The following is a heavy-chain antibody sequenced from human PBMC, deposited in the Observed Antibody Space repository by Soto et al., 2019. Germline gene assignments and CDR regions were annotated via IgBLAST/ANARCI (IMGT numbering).Heavy chain of an antibody. CDR1: GFTFSNAW. CDR3: TTDTVTADSNYYYYYGMDV. V-gene: IGHV3-15*07. J-gene: IGHJ6*02. CDR2: IKSKTDGGTT. Sequence: EVQLVESGGGLVKPGGSLRLSCAASGFTFSNAWMNWVRQAPGKGLEWVGRIKSKTDGGTTDYAAPEKGRFTISRDDSKNTLYLQMNSLKTEDTAVYYCTTDTVTADSNYYYYYGMDVWGQGTTVTVSS. D-gene: IGHD4-4*01.